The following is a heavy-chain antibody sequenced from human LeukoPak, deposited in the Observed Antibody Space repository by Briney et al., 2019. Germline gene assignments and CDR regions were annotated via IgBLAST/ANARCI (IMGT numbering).Heavy chain of an antibody. CDR3: ARVGGYSHFDY. CDR1: GGSISSSSYY. J-gene: IGHJ4*02. D-gene: IGHD2-15*01. CDR2: IYHSGST. Sequence: KTSETLSLTCTVSGGSISSSSYYWGWIRQPPGKGLEWIGYIYHSGSTYYNPSLKSRVTISVDRSKNQFSLKLSSVTAADTAVYYCARVGGYSHFDYWGQGTLVTVSS. V-gene: IGHV4-30-2*01.